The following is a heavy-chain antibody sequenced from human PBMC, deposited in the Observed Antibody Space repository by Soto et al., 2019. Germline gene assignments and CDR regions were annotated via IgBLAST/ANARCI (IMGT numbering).Heavy chain of an antibody. V-gene: IGHV1-18*01. CDR1: GYTFASYG. Sequence: ASVKVSCKASGYTFASYGISWVRQAPGQGLEWMGWINAYNGNTNYAQRLQGRVTMTTETSTSTAYMELRSLRSDDTAVYYCAAHGGSWYRYVFHVWGQGTMVTVSS. D-gene: IGHD6-13*01. CDR2: INAYNGNT. CDR3: AAHGGSWYRYVFHV. J-gene: IGHJ3*01.